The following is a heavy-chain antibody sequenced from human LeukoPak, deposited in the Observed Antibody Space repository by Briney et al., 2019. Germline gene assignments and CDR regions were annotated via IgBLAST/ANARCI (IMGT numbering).Heavy chain of an antibody. V-gene: IGHV3-48*03. CDR2: ISSSGNTI. CDR1: GFTFSSYE. D-gene: IGHD3-22*01. CDR3: ARGGITMIPIDY. Sequence: HPGGSLRLSCAASGFTFSSYEMMWVRQAPGKGLEWVSYISSSGNTIYYAGSVKGRFTISRDNAKNSLSLQMTSLRAEDTAVYYCARGGITMIPIDYWGQGTLVTVSS. J-gene: IGHJ4*02.